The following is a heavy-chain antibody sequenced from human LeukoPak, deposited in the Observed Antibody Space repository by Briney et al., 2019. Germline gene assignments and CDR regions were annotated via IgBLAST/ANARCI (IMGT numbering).Heavy chain of an antibody. V-gene: IGHV3-7*03. CDR2: IGQDGNKK. CDR1: GFTINKYW. D-gene: IGHD6-13*01. CDR3: AKVSIAAADTLRNHDY. J-gene: IGHJ4*02. Sequence: PGGSLRLSCAASGFTINKYWMSWVRQAPGKALEWLANIGQDGNKKNYVDSVKGRFTISRDNSKNTLYLQMNGLRADDTAIYYCAKVSIAAADTLRNHDYWGQGTLVTVSS.